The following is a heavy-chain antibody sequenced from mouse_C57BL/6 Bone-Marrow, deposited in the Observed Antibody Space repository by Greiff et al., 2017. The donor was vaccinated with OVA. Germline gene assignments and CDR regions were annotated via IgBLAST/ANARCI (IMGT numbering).Heavy chain of an antibody. Sequence: QVQLQQSGAELVRPGTSVKMSCKASGYTFTNYWIGWAKQRPGHGLEWIGDIYPGGGYTNYNEKFKGKATLTAAKSSSTAYMQFSSLTSEDSAIYYCASVYSNYEGYWYFDVWGTGTTVTVSS. J-gene: IGHJ1*03. CDR2: IYPGGGYT. CDR3: ASVYSNYEGYWYFDV. D-gene: IGHD2-5*01. V-gene: IGHV1-63*01. CDR1: GYTFTNYW.